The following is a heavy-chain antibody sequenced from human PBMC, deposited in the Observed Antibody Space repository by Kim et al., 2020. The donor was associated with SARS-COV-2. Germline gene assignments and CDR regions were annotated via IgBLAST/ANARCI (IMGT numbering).Heavy chain of an antibody. CDR3: ARRHTHFGSGNYYSYHFDY. D-gene: IGHD3-10*01. V-gene: IGHV5-51*01. CDR2: IDPDDSHS. CDR1: GYNFSMYW. Sequence: GESLKISCRTSGYNFSMYWIAWVRQMPGKGLEWMGLIDPDDSHSRYSASFQGQVTIAADKSIGTAYLQWSSLKASDTAIYYCARRHTHFGSGNYYSYHFDYWGQGTLVTVPS. J-gene: IGHJ4*02.